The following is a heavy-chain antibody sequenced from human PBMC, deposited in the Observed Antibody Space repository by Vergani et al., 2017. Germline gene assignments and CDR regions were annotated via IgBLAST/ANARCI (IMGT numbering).Heavy chain of an antibody. CDR1: GFSFSSHA. V-gene: IGHV3-30*18. CDR2: ISNDGSKK. Sequence: QVQLAESGGGRVQPGRSLRLSCAASGFSFSSHAIHWVRQAPGKGLEWVAVISNDGSKKYYADSVKGRFTISRYNSKNTLDLQMNSLGAQDTAVYYCAKVGSVTSGSLQYNFYMDVWGKGTTVTVS. D-gene: IGHD3-10*01. CDR3: AKVGSVTSGSLQYNFYMDV. J-gene: IGHJ6*03.